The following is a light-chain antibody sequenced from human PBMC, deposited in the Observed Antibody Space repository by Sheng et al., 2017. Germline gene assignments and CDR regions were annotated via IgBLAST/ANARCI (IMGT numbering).Light chain of an antibody. V-gene: IGLV3-25*03. CDR3: QSLDSSDSYV. J-gene: IGLJ1*01. CDR1: ALAKQY. Sequence: SYELTQPPSVSVSPGQTATITCSGDALAKQYVYWYQQKPGQAPILVIYKDTERPSGIPERFSASSSGTTVTLTISGVQADDEADYYCQSLDSSDSYVFGPGTQVTVL. CDR2: KDT.